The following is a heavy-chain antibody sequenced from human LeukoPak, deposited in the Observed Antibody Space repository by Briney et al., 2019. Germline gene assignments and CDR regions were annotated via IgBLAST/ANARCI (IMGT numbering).Heavy chain of an antibody. J-gene: IGHJ5*02. V-gene: IGHV3-30*03. Sequence: GGSLRLSCAASGFTFSTYGMHWVRQAPGKGLEWVAIISYDGNHKYHADSVKGRFTISRDNAKSTLYLQMNSLRAEDTAVYYCARSDWFAPWGQGTLVTVSS. CDR3: ARSDWFAP. CDR1: GFTFSTYG. CDR2: ISYDGNHK.